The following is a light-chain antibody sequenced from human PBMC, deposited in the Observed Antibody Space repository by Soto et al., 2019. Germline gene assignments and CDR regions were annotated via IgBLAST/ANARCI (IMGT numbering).Light chain of an antibody. Sequence: LSQPASVSGSPGQSITISCTGTSNDVGYYNYVSWYQQHPGQAPKLMISEVTTRPSGVSDRFSGSKSGNTASLTISRLQAEDEAHYYCSSYTAAYTQVFGGGTKVTVL. CDR3: SSYTAAYTQV. V-gene: IGLV2-14*01. J-gene: IGLJ3*02. CDR2: EVT. CDR1: SNDVGYYNY.